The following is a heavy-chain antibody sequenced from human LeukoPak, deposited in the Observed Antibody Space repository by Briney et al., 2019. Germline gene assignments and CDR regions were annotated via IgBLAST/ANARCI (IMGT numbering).Heavy chain of an antibody. CDR1: GFTFSSYS. V-gene: IGHV3-21*01. J-gene: IGHJ4*02. Sequence: GGSLRLSCAASGFTFSSYSMNWVRQAPGKGLEWVSSISSSSSYIYYADSVKGRFTISGDNAKNSLYLQMNSLRAEDTAVYYCATDISVAVAGHWGQGTLVTVSS. CDR3: ATDISVAVAGH. CDR2: ISSSSSYI. D-gene: IGHD6-19*01.